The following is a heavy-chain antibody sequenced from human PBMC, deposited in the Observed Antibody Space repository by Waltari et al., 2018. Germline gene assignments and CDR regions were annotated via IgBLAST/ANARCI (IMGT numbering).Heavy chain of an antibody. Sequence: QVQLQQWGAGLLRPSETLSLSCGVQGDTISGYYWSWIRQAPGKGLQWIGQVHHSGTTNYAPSLKNRLNISGDRSKNQSYLRLTSGTAADTGVYYCARGGGFSGHDSHYFDFWGQGDLVTVSS. CDR1: GDTISGYY. D-gene: IGHD5-12*01. V-gene: IGHV4-34*01. CDR2: VHHSGTT. CDR3: ARGGGFSGHDSHYFDF. J-gene: IGHJ4*02.